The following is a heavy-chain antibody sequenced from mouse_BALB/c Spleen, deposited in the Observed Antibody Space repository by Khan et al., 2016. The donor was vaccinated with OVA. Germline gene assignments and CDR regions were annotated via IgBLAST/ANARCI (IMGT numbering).Heavy chain of an antibody. Sequence: EVQLQESGPGLVKPSQSLSLTCTVTGYSITSDYSWNWIRQFPENRLEWMGYISYSGSTSYTPSPKSRISITRDPSKNQFFLQLNSVTAEDTATYYCARGRGYWGQGTLVTVSA. CDR2: ISYSGST. CDR1: GYSITSDYS. J-gene: IGHJ3*02. V-gene: IGHV3-2*02. D-gene: IGHD3-3*01. CDR3: ARGRGY.